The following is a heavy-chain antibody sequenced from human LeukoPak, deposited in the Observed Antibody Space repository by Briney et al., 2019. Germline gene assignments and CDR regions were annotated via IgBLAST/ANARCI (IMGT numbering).Heavy chain of an antibody. D-gene: IGHD3-9*01. CDR2: ISYDGSNK. J-gene: IGHJ6*02. V-gene: IGHV3-30*18. Sequence: EGSLRLSCAASGFTFSSYGMHWVRRAPGKGLEWVAVISYDGSNKYYADSVKGRFTISRDNSKNTLYLQMNSLRPEDTAVYYCAKDGPRVLRYFDWLLVGYGMDVWGQGTTVTVSS. CDR1: GFTFSSYG. CDR3: AKDGPRVLRYFDWLLVGYGMDV.